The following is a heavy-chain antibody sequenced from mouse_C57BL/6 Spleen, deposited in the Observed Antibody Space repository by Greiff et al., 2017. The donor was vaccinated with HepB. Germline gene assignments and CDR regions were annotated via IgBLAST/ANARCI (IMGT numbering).Heavy chain of an antibody. V-gene: IGHV1-54*01. Sequence: QVQLQQSGAELVRPGTSVKVSCKASGYAFTNYLIEWVKQRPGQGLEWIGVINPGSGGTNYNEKFKGKATLTADKSSSTAYMQLSSLTSEDSAVYFCARRTIYYGNYGNFDYWGQGTTLTVSS. J-gene: IGHJ2*01. D-gene: IGHD2-1*01. CDR3: ARRTIYYGNYGNFDY. CDR2: INPGSGGT. CDR1: GYAFTNYL.